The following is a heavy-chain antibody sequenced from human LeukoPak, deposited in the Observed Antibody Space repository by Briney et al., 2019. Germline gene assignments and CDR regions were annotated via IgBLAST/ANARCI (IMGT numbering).Heavy chain of an antibody. CDR3: AKTYSSSWSTDY. CDR2: ISGVGGTT. J-gene: IGHJ4*02. V-gene: IGHV3-23*01. CDR1: GFTFSSYV. D-gene: IGHD6-13*01. Sequence: PGGSLRLSCAASGFTFSSYVMSWVRQAPGKGLEWVSAISGVGGTTYYADSVKGRFTISRDNSKNTLYLQMNSLRPEDKAVYYCAKTYSSSWSTDYWGQGTLVTVSS.